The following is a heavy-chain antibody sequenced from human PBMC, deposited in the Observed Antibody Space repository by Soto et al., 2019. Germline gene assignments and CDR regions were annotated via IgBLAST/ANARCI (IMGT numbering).Heavy chain of an antibody. D-gene: IGHD1-1*01. Sequence: QVQLVESGGGVVQPGRSLRLSCAASGFTFSSYGMHWVRQAPGKGLEWVAVIWYDGSNKYYEDSVKGRFTISRDNSKNTLYLQMNSLRAEDTAVYYCARAPSKRYYYYYMDVWGKGTTVTVSS. V-gene: IGHV3-33*01. CDR1: GFTFSSYG. CDR2: IWYDGSNK. J-gene: IGHJ6*03. CDR3: ARAPSKRYYYYYMDV.